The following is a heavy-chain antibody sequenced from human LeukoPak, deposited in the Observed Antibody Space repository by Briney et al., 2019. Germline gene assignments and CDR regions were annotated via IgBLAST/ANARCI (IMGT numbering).Heavy chain of an antibody. D-gene: IGHD3-22*01. CDR1: GGSFSGYY. V-gene: IGHV4-34*01. CDR3: ARPAYYYDSSGYYGGDY. J-gene: IGHJ4*02. Sequence: SETLSLTCAVYGGSFSGYYWSWIRQPPGKGLEWIGEINHSGSTNYNPSLKSRVTISVDTSKNQFSLKLSSVTAADTAVYYCARPAYYYDSSGYYGGDYWGQGTPVTVSS. CDR2: INHSGST.